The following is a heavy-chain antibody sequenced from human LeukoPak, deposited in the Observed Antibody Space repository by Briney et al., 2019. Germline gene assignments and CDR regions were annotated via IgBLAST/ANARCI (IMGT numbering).Heavy chain of an antibody. CDR1: GGSISSGSYY. Sequence: PSQTLSLTCTVSGGSISSGSYYWSWIRQPAGKGLEWIGRIYTSGSTNYNPSLKSRVTISVDTSKSQFSLKLSSVTAADTAVYYCAREDYCSSTSCYTHLDYWGQGTLVTVSS. D-gene: IGHD2-2*02. J-gene: IGHJ4*02. CDR2: IYTSGST. V-gene: IGHV4-61*02. CDR3: AREDYCSSTSCYTHLDY.